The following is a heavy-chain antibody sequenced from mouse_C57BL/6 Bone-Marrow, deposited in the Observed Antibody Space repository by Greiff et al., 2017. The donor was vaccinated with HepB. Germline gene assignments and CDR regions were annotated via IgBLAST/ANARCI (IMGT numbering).Heavy chain of an antibody. V-gene: IGHV1-76*01. CDR1: GYTFTDYY. J-gene: IGHJ1*03. CDR2: IYPGSGNT. D-gene: IGHD1-1*01. Sequence: VQLQQSGAELVRPGASVKLSCKASGYTFTDYYINWVKQRPGQGLEWIARIYPGSGNTYYNEKFKGKATLTAEKSSSTAYMQLSSLTSEDSAVYYCARPYYYGSRDWYFDVWGTGTTVTVAS. CDR3: ARPYYYGSRDWYFDV.